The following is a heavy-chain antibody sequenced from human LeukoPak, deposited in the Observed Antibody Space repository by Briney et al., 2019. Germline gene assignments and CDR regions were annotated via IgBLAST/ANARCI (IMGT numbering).Heavy chain of an antibody. D-gene: IGHD4-11*01. CDR3: SRVEAVTTSLYKDYYYYFYMDV. J-gene: IGHJ6*03. CDR1: GFTFSSYA. CDR2: ISGSGGST. V-gene: IGHV3-23*01. Sequence: GGSLRLSCAASGFTFSSYAMSWVRQAPGKGLEWVSAISGSGGSTYYADSVKGRFTISRDNAKNSLYLQMNSLRAEDTTLYYCSRVEAVTTSLYKDYYYYFYMDVWGKGTTVTVSS.